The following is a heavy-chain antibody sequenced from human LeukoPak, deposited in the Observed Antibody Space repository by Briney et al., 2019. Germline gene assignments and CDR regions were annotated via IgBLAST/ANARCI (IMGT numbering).Heavy chain of an antibody. D-gene: IGHD4-17*01. CDR3: AKGGAANRVTTNYFDY. CDR1: GFTFDNYA. Sequence: GGSLRLSCAASGFTFDNYAMSWVRQAPGKGLEWVAAISGSGGSTYYADSVKGRFTISRDNSKNTLYLQMNSLRAEDTAVYYCAKGGAANRVTTNYFDYWGQGTLVTVSS. J-gene: IGHJ4*02. CDR2: ISGSGGST. V-gene: IGHV3-23*01.